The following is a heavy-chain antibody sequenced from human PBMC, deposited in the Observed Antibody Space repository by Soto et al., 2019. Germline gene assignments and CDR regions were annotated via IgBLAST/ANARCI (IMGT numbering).Heavy chain of an antibody. V-gene: IGHV3-33*08. J-gene: IGHJ6*02. CDR2: IWFDGTNK. CDR1: GFIFNSFV. CDR3: ARDRGYSGYDSPRYYYGMDV. Sequence: PGGSLRLSCSASGFIFNSFVLHWVRQAPGKGLEWVAVIWFDGTNKYYADSVKGRFTISRDNSKNTLYLQMNSLRAEDTVVYYCARDRGYSGYDSPRYYYGMDVWGQGTTVTVSS. D-gene: IGHD5-12*01.